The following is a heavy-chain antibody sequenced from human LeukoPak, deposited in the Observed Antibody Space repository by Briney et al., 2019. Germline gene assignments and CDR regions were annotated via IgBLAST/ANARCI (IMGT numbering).Heavy chain of an antibody. V-gene: IGHV4-39*07. CDR2: IYYSGST. CDR1: GGSISRNNYY. J-gene: IGHJ3*02. CDR3: AREDHDAFDI. Sequence: PSETLSLTCTVSGGSISRNNYYWGWIRQPPGKGLEWIGNIYYSGSTYYNPSLKSRVTISVDTSKNQFSLRLNSVTAADTAVYYCAREDHDAFDIWGQGTMVTVSS.